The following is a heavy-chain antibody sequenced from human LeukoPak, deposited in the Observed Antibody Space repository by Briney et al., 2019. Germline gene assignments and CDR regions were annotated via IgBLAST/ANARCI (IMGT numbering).Heavy chain of an antibody. CDR2: ISYDGINK. J-gene: IGHJ4*02. V-gene: IGHV3-30*18. Sequence: PGGSLRLSCAASGFTFTSYGMHWVRQAPGKGLEWVAVISYDGINKYYADSVKGRFTISRDNSKNTLYLQMNSLRAEDTAVYYCAKDFYDYVWGSYRPDHDYWGQGTLVTVSS. CDR3: AKDFYDYVWGSYRPDHDY. CDR1: GFTFTSYG. D-gene: IGHD3-16*02.